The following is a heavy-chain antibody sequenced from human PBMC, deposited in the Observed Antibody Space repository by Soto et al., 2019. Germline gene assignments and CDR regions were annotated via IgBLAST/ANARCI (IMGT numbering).Heavy chain of an antibody. CDR1: GFTFISYW. J-gene: IGHJ6*02. Sequence: EVQLVESGGGLVQPGGSLRLSCAASGFTFISYWMHSVRQAPGKGLVWVSRINSDGSSTSYADSVKGRFTISRDNAKNTLYLQMNSLRDEDTAVYYCARGCGGDCYSHYYYYYGMDVWGQGTTVTVSS. CDR2: INSDGSST. CDR3: ARGCGGDCYSHYYYYYGMDV. V-gene: IGHV3-74*01. D-gene: IGHD2-21*02.